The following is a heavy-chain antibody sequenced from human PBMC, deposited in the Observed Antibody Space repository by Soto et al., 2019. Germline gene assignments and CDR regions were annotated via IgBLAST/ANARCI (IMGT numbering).Heavy chain of an antibody. V-gene: IGHV3-30-3*01. D-gene: IGHD6-6*01. CDR3: AREVYSSSLPTYYYYYGMDV. J-gene: IGHJ6*02. CDR1: GFTFSSYS. Sequence: GGSLSLSCAASGFTFSSYSMHWVRQAPGKGLEWVAVISYDGSNKYYADSVKGRFTISRDNSKNTLYLQMNSLRAEDTAVYYCAREVYSSSLPTYYYYYGMDVWGQGTTVTVSS. CDR2: ISYDGSNK.